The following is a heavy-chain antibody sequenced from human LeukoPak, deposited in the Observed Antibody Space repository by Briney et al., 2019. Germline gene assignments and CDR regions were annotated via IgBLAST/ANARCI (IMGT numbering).Heavy chain of an antibody. J-gene: IGHJ5*02. CDR3: ARAWGQLWLMST. Sequence: ASVKVPCKASGGTFSSYAISWVRQAPGQGLEWMGGIIPIFGTANYAQKFQGRVTITTDESTSTAYMELSSLRSEDTAVYYCARAWGQLWLMSTWGQGTLVTVSS. CDR1: GGTFSSYA. D-gene: IGHD5-18*01. CDR2: IIPIFGTA. V-gene: IGHV1-69*05.